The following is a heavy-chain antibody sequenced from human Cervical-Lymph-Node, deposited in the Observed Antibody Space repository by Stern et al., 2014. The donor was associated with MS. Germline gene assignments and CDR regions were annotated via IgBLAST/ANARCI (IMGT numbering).Heavy chain of an antibody. CDR3: ALRRSYYVY. D-gene: IGHD4-11*01. CDR2: LIPFFGAT. V-gene: IGHV1-69*01. CDR1: GDTFSSYA. J-gene: IGHJ4*02. Sequence: QMQLVQSGSEVKKPGSSVKVSCKPSGDTFSSYALRWGRQAPGQGLEWVGGLIPFFGATRYGQKFQGRVTITPEESTGTAFMELSNLTSDDTAVYYCALRRSYYVYWGQGTLITVSS.